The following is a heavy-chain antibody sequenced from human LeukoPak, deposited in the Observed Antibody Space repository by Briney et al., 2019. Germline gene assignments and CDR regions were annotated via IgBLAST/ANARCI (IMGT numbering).Heavy chain of an antibody. Sequence: GGSLRLSCAASGFTFNSYGMHGVRQAPGKGLEWLAVISYDGSNKYYTDSVKGRFTIPRDNSKNTLYLQMTSLRAEDTAVYYCAKETYSTSWQLDSWGQGTLVTVSS. CDR3: AKETYSTSWQLDS. CDR2: ISYDGSNK. J-gene: IGHJ4*02. CDR1: GFTFNSYG. V-gene: IGHV3-30*18. D-gene: IGHD6-19*01.